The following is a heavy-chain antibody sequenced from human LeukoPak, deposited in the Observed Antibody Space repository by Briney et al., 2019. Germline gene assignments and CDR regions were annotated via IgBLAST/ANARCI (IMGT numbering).Heavy chain of an antibody. Sequence: TGGSLRLSCAASGFTFSNYGMHWVRQAPGKGLEWVAVIWYDGSNKYHADSVKGRFTISRDNSKNTLYLQMNSLRAEDTAVYYCARGRGYDSGAYNYAFSDYWGQGTLVTVSS. CDR3: ARGRGYDSGAYNYAFSDY. D-gene: IGHD3-22*01. CDR1: GFTFSNYG. J-gene: IGHJ4*02. CDR2: IWYDGSNK. V-gene: IGHV3-33*01.